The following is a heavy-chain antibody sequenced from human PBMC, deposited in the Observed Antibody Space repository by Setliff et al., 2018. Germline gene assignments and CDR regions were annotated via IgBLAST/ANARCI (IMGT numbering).Heavy chain of an antibody. CDR2: IIHSGST. Sequence: SETLSLTCAVYGGSFSGYYWSWIRQPPGKRLEWIGEIIHSGSTNYNPSLKSRFTISMDTSKNQSSLKVSSVTAADTAVYYCARSFSRAEKFLLDYWGQGALVTVSS. J-gene: IGHJ4*02. CDR3: ARSFSRAEKFLLDY. V-gene: IGHV4-34*12. CDR1: GGSFSGYY.